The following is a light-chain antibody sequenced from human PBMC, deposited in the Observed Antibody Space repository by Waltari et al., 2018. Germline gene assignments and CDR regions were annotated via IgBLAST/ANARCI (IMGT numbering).Light chain of an antibody. V-gene: IGLV4-69*01. CDR3: QTWGPGIRV. CDR2: LDGDGSH. CDR1: SGHSYYA. Sequence: QLVLTQSPSVSASLGASVKLTCTLDSGHSYYAIAWHPQQSGKGPRFLMKLDGDGSHNKGDGIPDRFSGSSSGGERYLTISSLQSEDEADYYCQTWGPGIRVFGGGTKVTVL. J-gene: IGLJ3*02.